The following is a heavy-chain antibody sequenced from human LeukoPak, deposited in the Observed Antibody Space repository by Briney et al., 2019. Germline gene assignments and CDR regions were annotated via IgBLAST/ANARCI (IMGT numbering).Heavy chain of an antibody. Sequence: GGSLRLSCAASGITFSNYSMNWVRQAPGKGLEWVSSISSSSNYIYYAGSVKGRFTVSRDNAKNSLYLQMNSLRAEDTAVYYCARDPTPTYYGSGSYYDYWGQGTLVTVSS. CDR1: GITFSNYS. V-gene: IGHV3-21*01. D-gene: IGHD3-10*01. CDR2: ISSSSNYI. CDR3: ARDPTPTYYGSGSYYDY. J-gene: IGHJ4*02.